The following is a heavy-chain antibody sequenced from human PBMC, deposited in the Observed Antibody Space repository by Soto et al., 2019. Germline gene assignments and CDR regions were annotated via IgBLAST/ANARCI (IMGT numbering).Heavy chain of an antibody. D-gene: IGHD5-12*01. CDR2: IIPMYVTA. J-gene: IGHJ3*02. Sequence: QVHLVQSGAEVKKPGSSVKVSCKSSGGAFRNYAFSWVRQAPGEGPEWMGGIIPMYVTAKHAQKYQGRLTITADESTNTVYMELTSLRFEATAVYYCARLGATMTHAFDIWGQGILVSVSS. CDR1: GGAFRNYA. CDR3: ARLGATMTHAFDI. V-gene: IGHV1-69*01.